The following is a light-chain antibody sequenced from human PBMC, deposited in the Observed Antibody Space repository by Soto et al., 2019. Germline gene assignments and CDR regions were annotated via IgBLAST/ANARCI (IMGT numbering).Light chain of an antibody. CDR2: GAS. CDR1: QSLSSSY. CDR3: QQYGSSSYT. Sequence: EIVLTQSPGTLSLSPGERATLSCRASQSLSSSYLTWYQQKPGQAPRLLIYGASSRATGIPDRFNGSGSGTDFTLTISRLEPEDFAVYYCQQYGSSSYTFGQGTKLEIK. V-gene: IGKV3-20*01. J-gene: IGKJ2*01.